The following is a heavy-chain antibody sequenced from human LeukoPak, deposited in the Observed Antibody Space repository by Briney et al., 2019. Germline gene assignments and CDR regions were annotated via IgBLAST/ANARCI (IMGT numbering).Heavy chain of an antibody. Sequence: GGSLRLSCAASGFTFSSYWMSWVRQAPGKGLEWVANIKQDGSEKYYVDSVKGRFTISRDNSKNTLYLQINSLRAEDAAVYYCAKVPRQNGWFPLSDYWGQGALVTVSS. V-gene: IGHV3-7*02. J-gene: IGHJ4*02. CDR1: GFTFSSYW. CDR2: IKQDGSEK. CDR3: AKVPRQNGWFPLSDY. D-gene: IGHD6-19*01.